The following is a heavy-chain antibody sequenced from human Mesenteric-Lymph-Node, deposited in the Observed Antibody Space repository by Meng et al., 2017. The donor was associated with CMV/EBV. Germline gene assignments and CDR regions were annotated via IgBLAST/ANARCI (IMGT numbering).Heavy chain of an antibody. CDR2: INPNSGGT. J-gene: IGHJ4*02. CDR1: GYTFTGYY. V-gene: IGHV1-2*02. CDR3: ATITIFGVATGGFDY. D-gene: IGHD3-3*01. Sequence: ASVKVSCKASGYTFTGYYMHWVRQAPGQGLEWMGWINPNSGGTNYAQKFQGRVTMTRDTSISTAYMELSRLRSDDTAVYYCATITIFGVATGGFDYWGQGTLVTVSS.